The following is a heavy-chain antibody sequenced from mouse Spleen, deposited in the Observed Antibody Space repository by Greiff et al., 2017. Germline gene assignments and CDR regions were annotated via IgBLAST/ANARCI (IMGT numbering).Heavy chain of an antibody. CDR2: ISYDGSN. Sequence: DVQLQVSGPGLVKPSQSLSLTCSVTGYSITSGYYWNWIRQFPGNKLEWMGYISYDGSNNYNPSLKNRISITRDTSKNQFFLKLNSVTTEDTATYYCARGLSHYYAMDYWGQGTSVTVSS. J-gene: IGHJ4*01. CDR1: GYSITSGYY. V-gene: IGHV3-6*01. D-gene: IGHD1-1*02. CDR3: ARGLSHYYAMDY.